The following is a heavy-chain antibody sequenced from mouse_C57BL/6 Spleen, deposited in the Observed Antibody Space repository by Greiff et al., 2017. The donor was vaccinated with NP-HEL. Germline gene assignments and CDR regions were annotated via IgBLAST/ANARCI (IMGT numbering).Heavy chain of an antibody. V-gene: IGHV1-64*01. Sequence: QVQLQQPGAELVKPGASVKLSCKASGYTFTSYWMHWVKQRPGQGLAWIGMIHPNSGSTNYNEKFTSKATLTVDKSSSTAYMQLSSLTSEDSAVYYCARLGEKAYFDYWGQGTTLTVSS. CDR1: GYTFTSYW. CDR3: ARLGEKAYFDY. J-gene: IGHJ2*01. CDR2: IHPNSGST.